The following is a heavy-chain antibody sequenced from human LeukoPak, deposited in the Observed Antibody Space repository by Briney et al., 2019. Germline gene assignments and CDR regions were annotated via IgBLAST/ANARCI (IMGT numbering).Heavy chain of an antibody. J-gene: IGHJ4*02. CDR3: ARDDSSGPQVY. CDR1: GYTFTSYY. V-gene: IGHV1-46*01. D-gene: IGHD3-22*01. CDR2: INPSGGRT. Sequence: ASVKVSCKASGYTFTSYYMHRVRQAPGQGLEWMGIINPSGGRTTYAQKSQGRVTMTSDTSTSTVYLELSSLISEDTAVYYCARDDSSGPQVYWGQGTLVIVSS.